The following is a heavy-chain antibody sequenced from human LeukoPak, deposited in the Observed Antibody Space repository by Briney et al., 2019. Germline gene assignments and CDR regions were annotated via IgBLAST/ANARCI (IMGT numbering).Heavy chain of an antibody. CDR3: ARDLYCSGGSCRAGSNWFDP. V-gene: IGHV1-2*02. J-gene: IGHJ5*02. D-gene: IGHD2-15*01. CDR1: GYNFSDYY. Sequence: ASVKVSCKTFGYNFSDYYMHWVRQAPGQGLEWMGWITPESGGTHYAQKFQGRVTMTRDTSISTAYMELSRLRSDDTAVYYCARDLYCSGGSCRAGSNWFDPWGQGTLVTVSS. CDR2: ITPESGGT.